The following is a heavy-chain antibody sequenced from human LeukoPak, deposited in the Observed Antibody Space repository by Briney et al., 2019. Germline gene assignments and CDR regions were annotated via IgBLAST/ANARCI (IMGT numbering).Heavy chain of an antibody. CDR1: GGTFSSYA. J-gene: IGHJ5*02. D-gene: IGHD2-8*01. V-gene: IGHV1-69*01. CDR2: IIPIFGTA. Sequence: GSSVKVSCKASGGTFSSYAISWVRQAPGQGLEWMGGIIPIFGTANYAQKFQGRVTITADESTSTAYMELSSLRSEDTAVYYCARQTTKGDFKNWFDPWGQGTLVTVSS. CDR3: ARQTTKGDFKNWFDP.